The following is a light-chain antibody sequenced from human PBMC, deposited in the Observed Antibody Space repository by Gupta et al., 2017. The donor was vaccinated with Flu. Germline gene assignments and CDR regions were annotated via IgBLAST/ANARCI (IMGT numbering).Light chain of an antibody. Sequence: PGQTASITCLGDGVAKKCNRWLRQRPGKVLVLIIYKDTERPSGSPDRFYGSSAATTVTLTIRGAEVEDEGDYFYYTATDNIVIFGGGTKLTVL. V-gene: IGLV3-27*01. J-gene: IGLJ2*01. CDR1: GVAKKC. CDR3: YTATDNIVI. CDR2: KDT.